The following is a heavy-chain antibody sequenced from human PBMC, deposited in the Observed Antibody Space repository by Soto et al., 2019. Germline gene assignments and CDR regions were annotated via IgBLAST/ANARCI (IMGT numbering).Heavy chain of an antibody. J-gene: IGHJ5*02. CDR1: GYTFTSYG. CDR3: ARGLYCSSTSCYSPPLPYNWFAP. V-gene: IGHV1-8*02. Sequence: GASVKVSCKASGYTFTSYGISWVRQAPGQGLEWMGWMNPNSGNTGYAQKFQGRVTMTRNTSISTAYMELSSLRSEDMAVYYCARGLYCSSTSCYSPPLPYNWFAPWGQGTLVTVSS. D-gene: IGHD2-2*01. CDR2: MNPNSGNT.